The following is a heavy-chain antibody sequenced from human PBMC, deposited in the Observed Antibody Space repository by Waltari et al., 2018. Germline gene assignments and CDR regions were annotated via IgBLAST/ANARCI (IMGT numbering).Heavy chain of an antibody. CDR3: ARAYH. V-gene: IGHV3-7*02. Sequence: EVQLVESGGGSVQPGGSLRLSCAASGFSFSSNWMSWVRQAPGKGLEWVASIKQDGSEEYYVDSVKGRFTSSRDNAKNSLYLQMNNLRVEDTAIYYCARAYHWGQGTLVTVSS. CDR1: GFSFSSNW. CDR2: IKQDGSEE. J-gene: IGHJ5*02.